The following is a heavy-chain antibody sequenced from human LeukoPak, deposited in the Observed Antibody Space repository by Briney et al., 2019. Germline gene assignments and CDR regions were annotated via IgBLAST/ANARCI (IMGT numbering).Heavy chain of an antibody. CDR3: ARNRGYYGSGSYSYYYYGMDV. Sequence: PSGTLSLTCAVSGGSISSSNWWSWVRQPPGKGLEWIGEIYHSGSTNYNPSLKSRVTISVDESKNQFSLKLSSVTAADTAVYYCARNRGYYGSGSYSYYYYGMDVWGQGTTVTVSS. CDR1: GGSISSSNW. D-gene: IGHD3-10*01. V-gene: IGHV4-4*02. J-gene: IGHJ6*02. CDR2: IYHSGST.